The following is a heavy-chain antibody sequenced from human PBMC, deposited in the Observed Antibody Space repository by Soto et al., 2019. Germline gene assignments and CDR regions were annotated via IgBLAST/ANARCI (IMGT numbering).Heavy chain of an antibody. CDR2: IYYSGST. CDR3: AAGRATTVVTPVDY. J-gene: IGHJ4*02. V-gene: IGHV4-59*01. D-gene: IGHD4-17*01. Sequence: QVQLQESGPGLVKPSETLSLTCTVSGGSISSYYWSWIRQPQGKGLEWIGYIYYSGSTNYNPSLKSRVTISVDTSKNQFSQKLSSVTAADTAVYYCAAGRATTVVTPVDYWGQGTLVTVSS. CDR1: GGSISSYY.